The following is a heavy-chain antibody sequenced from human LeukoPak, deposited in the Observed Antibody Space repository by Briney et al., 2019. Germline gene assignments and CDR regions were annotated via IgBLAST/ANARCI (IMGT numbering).Heavy chain of an antibody. V-gene: IGHV4-34*01. CDR2: INHSGST. J-gene: IGHJ6*02. CDR1: GVSFSGYY. CDR3: ARVHSSGYYRPYGMDV. D-gene: IGHD3-22*01. Sequence: PSETLSLTCAVYGVSFSGYYWSWVRQPPGKGLEWVGEINHSGSTNYNPSLKSRVTISVDTSKNQFSLKLSSVTAADTAVYYCARVHSSGYYRPYGMDVWGQGTTVTVSS.